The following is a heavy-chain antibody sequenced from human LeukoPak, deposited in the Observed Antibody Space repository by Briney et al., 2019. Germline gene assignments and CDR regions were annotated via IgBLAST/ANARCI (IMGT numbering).Heavy chain of an antibody. CDR3: ARGHGGNSGVDY. CDR2: FDPEDGET. CDR1: GYTLTELS. Sequence: ASVKVSCKVSGYTLTELSMHWVRQAPGKGLEWMGGFDPEDGETIYAQKFQGRVTMTEDTSTDTAYMELRSLRSDDTAVYYCARGHGGNSGVDYWGQGTLVTVSS. J-gene: IGHJ4*02. D-gene: IGHD4-23*01. V-gene: IGHV1-24*01.